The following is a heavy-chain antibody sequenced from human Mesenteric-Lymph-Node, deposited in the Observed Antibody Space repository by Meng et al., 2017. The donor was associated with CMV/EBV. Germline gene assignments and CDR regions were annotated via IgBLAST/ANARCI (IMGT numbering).Heavy chain of an antibody. J-gene: IGHJ4*02. V-gene: IGHV1-8*02. CDR3: AGRGEKISSVPKGLGY. D-gene: IGHD3-10*01. Sequence: ASVKVSCKASGGTFSSYTISWVRQAAGQGLEWMAWMNPNSGNTGCAQKFQGRVTLTRNTSINTAYMELGSLKSEDTAVYYCAGRGEKISSVPKGLGYWGQGTLVTVSS. CDR2: MNPNSGNT. CDR1: GGTFSSYT.